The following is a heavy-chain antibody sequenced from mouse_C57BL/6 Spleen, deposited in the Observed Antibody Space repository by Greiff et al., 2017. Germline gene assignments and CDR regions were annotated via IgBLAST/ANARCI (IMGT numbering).Heavy chain of an antibody. Sequence: QVQLQQPGAELVRPGTSVKLSCKASGYTFTSYWMHWVKQRPGQGLEWIGVIDPSDSYTNYNQKFKGKATLTVDTSSSTAYMQLSSLTSEDSAVXCCARSNDGYYYAMDYWGQGTSVTVSS. CDR1: GYTFTSYW. D-gene: IGHD2-3*01. J-gene: IGHJ4*01. CDR2: IDPSDSYT. V-gene: IGHV1-59*01. CDR3: ARSNDGYYYAMDY.